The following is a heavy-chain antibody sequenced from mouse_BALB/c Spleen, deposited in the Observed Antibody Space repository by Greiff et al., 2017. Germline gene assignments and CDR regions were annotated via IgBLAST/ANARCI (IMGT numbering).Heavy chain of an antibody. CDR2: IDPANGNT. J-gene: IGHJ2*01. CDR3: ARSYGNPVLFDY. V-gene: IGHV14-3*02. D-gene: IGHD2-10*02. CDR1: GFNIKDTY. Sequence: EVQLQQSGAELVKPGASVKLSCTASGFNIKDTYMHWVKQRPEQGLEWIGRIDPANGNTKYDPKFQGKATITADTSSNTAYLQLSSLTSEDTAVYYCARSYGNPVLFDYWGQGTTLTVSS.